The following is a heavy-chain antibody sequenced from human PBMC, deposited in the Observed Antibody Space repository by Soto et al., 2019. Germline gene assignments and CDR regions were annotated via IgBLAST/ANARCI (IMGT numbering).Heavy chain of an antibody. V-gene: IGHV3-23*01. CDR2: ISGGGDCT. J-gene: IGHJ4*02. Sequence: EVQLLESGGGLVQPGGSLRLSCEASGFTFSAHAMSWVRQAPGKGPEWVSAISGGGDCTYYADFVKGRFTISRDNYKNTVYLNIDILRAEDTAMYYCAASEGYCSRVTCYSFEYWGLGALVTVSS. CDR1: GFTFSAHA. CDR3: AASEGYCSRVTCYSFEY. D-gene: IGHD2-2*01.